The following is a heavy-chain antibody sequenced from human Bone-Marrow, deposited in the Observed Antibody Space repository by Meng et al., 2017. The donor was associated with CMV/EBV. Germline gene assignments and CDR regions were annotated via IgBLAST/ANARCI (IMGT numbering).Heavy chain of an antibody. D-gene: IGHD3-10*01. J-gene: IGHJ4*02. CDR1: GGTLSSYA. CDR3: LYGSGSYYAPFDY. Sequence: ASVKVSCKASGGTLSSYAISWVRQAPGQGLEWMGWINPNSGGTNYAQKFQGRVTMTRDTSISTAYMELSRLRSDDTAVYYCLYGSGSYYAPFDYWGQGTLVTVSS. V-gene: IGHV1-2*02. CDR2: INPNSGGT.